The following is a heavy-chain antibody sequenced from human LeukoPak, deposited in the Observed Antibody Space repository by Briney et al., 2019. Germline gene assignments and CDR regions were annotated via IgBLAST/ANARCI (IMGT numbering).Heavy chain of an antibody. Sequence: ASVKVSCKASGYTFSNYAIHWVRQASGQRLEWMGWINGGNGNMKYSQKFQGRVTITRDTSTNTAYMELSSLRSEGTALYYCARTLTGDLLFDIWGQGTMVTVSS. CDR3: ARTLTGDLLFDI. V-gene: IGHV1-3*01. CDR1: GYTFSNYA. D-gene: IGHD7-27*01. J-gene: IGHJ3*02. CDR2: INGGNGNM.